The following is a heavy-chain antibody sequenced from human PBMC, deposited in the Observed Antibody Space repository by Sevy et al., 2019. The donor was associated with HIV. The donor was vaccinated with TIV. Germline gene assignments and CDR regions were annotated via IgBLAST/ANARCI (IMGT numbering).Heavy chain of an antibody. Sequence: GESLKISCAASGFTFSKYGMCWVRQAPGKGLEWVSFISSSAISTYYAASVKGRFTISRDNSKNTLFLQMNRLRAEDTAVYYCAKVKIAAVPGSGDFDYWGQGTLVTVSS. J-gene: IGHJ4*02. CDR2: ISSSAIST. CDR3: AKVKIAAVPGSGDFDY. V-gene: IGHV3-23*01. CDR1: GFTFSKYG. D-gene: IGHD6-19*01.